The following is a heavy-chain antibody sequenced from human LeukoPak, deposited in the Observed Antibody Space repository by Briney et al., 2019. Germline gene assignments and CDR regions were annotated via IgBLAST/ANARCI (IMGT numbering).Heavy chain of an antibody. D-gene: IGHD2-15*01. V-gene: IGHV3-30-3*02. J-gene: IGHJ4*02. CDR1: GFTFKNYA. Sequence: QPGGSLRLSCAASGFTFKNYALHWVRQAPGKGLEWVTIISYDGSDKYYADSVKGRFTISRDNSKNTLYLQMNSLSAEDTAVYYCAKDNGSPSLVVVLVATAPDYWGQGTLVTVSS. CDR3: AKDNGSPSLVVVLVATAPDY. CDR2: ISYDGSDK.